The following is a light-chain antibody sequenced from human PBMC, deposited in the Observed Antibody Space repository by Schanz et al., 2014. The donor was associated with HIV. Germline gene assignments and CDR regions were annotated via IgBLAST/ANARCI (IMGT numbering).Light chain of an antibody. J-gene: IGKJ1*01. CDR1: QAVSGGQ. CDR2: GAS. Sequence: EIVLTQSPGTLSVSPGDRATLSCTASQAVSGGQLARYQQKPGQAPRLLIYGASNRATGIPDRFSGSGSGTDFTLTISRLEPEDFAVYYCQQYGSSPLFGQGTKVEIK. V-gene: IGKV3-20*01. CDR3: QQYGSSPL.